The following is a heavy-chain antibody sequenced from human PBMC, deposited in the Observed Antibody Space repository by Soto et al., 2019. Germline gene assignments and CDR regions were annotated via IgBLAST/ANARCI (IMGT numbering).Heavy chain of an antibody. J-gene: IGHJ6*03. D-gene: IGHD3-3*01. V-gene: IGHV4-34*01. CDR1: GGSFSGYY. CDR2: INHSGST. CDR3: ARGKEDRGEWLFNKNYYDYRDV. Sequence: QVQLQQWGAGLLKPSETLSLTCAVYGGSFSGYYWSWIRQPPGKGLEWMGEINHSGSTNYNPSLNRRVTISVDTSKDQVSLKLSSVTGADTAVYYCARGKEDRGEWLFNKNYYDYRDVWGKGTTVTVSS.